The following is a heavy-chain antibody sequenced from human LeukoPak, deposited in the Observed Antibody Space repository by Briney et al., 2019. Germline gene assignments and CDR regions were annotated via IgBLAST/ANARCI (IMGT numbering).Heavy chain of an antibody. CDR1: GFTFINYD. CDR3: ARHRTGYCYGPYLPYYYYYYMDV. Sequence: GGSLRLSCAASGFTFINYDMHWVRQAPGKGLEWLTFIRNDGGDKNYADSVKGRFSVSRDNSKNTLYLQMNSLRAEDTAVYYCARHRTGYCYGPYLPYYYYYYMDVWGKGTTVTVSS. D-gene: IGHD5-18*01. J-gene: IGHJ6*03. CDR2: IRNDGGDK. V-gene: IGHV3-30*02.